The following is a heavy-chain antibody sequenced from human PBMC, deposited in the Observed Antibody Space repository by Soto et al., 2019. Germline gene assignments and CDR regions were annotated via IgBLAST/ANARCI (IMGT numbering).Heavy chain of an antibody. V-gene: IGHV1-69*01. Sequence: QVQLVQSGAEVQKPGSSVKVSCKASGGTFSSYAISWVRQAPGQGLEWMGGIIPIFGTANYAQKFQGRVTITADESTSTAYMELSSLRSEDTAVYYCARDPIVVVPAAYYYYYGMDVWGQGTTVTVSS. D-gene: IGHD2-2*01. J-gene: IGHJ6*02. CDR1: GGTFSSYA. CDR3: ARDPIVVVPAAYYYYYGMDV. CDR2: IIPIFGTA.